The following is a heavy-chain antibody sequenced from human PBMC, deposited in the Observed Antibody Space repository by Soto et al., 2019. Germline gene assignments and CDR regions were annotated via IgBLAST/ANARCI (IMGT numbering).Heavy chain of an antibody. V-gene: IGHV1-18*01. Sequence: QVQLVQSRAEVKKPGASVKVSCKASGYTFTNYGISWVRQAPGQGLEWMGWINTHNGNTNYAQTLQGRVTKTTDTSTSTAYMDLRSLRSDDTALYYCARHGSATTVYFDLWGQGTLVTVSS. CDR3: ARHGSATTVYFDL. J-gene: IGHJ4*02. CDR1: GYTFTNYG. CDR2: INTHNGNT. D-gene: IGHD3-10*01.